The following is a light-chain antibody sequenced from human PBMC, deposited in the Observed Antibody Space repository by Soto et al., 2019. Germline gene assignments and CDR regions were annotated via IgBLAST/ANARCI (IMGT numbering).Light chain of an antibody. J-gene: IGKJ4*01. V-gene: IGKV4-1*01. CDR1: RSVLYSSNNRNY. Sequence: DIVMTQSPDSLALSLGERATINCTSSRSVLYSSNNRNYLTWYKQKPGQPPKXXSYWASTRESGVPDRFSGSGSGTDFTLTISSLQAEDVAVYYCQQYYTTPPTFGGGTKVDIK. CDR2: WAS. CDR3: QQYYTTPPT.